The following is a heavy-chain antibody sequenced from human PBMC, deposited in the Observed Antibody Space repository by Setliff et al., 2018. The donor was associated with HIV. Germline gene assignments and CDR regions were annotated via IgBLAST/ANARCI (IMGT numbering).Heavy chain of an antibody. CDR2: INHGGST. J-gene: IGHJ4*02. Sequence: SETLSLTCAVYGESFSGYYWSWIRQPPGKGLEWIGEINHGGSTNYNPSLKSRVTISVDTSKNQFSLKLSSVTAADTAVYYCATALGYCSGGSCCPYYFDYWGQGTLVTV. CDR1: GESFSGYY. V-gene: IGHV4-34*01. D-gene: IGHD2-15*01. CDR3: ATALGYCSGGSCCPYYFDY.